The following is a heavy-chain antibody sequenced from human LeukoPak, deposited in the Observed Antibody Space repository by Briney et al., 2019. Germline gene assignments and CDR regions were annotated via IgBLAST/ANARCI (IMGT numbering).Heavy chain of an antibody. CDR2: INPNSGGT. Sequence: ASVKVSCKASGYTFTGYYMHWVRQAPGQGLEWMGWINPNSGGTNYAQKFQGRVTMTRDTSISTAYMELSRLRSDDTAEYYCAREGNGEYYFDYWGQGTLVTVSS. CDR3: AREGNGEYYFDY. J-gene: IGHJ4*02. CDR1: GYTFTGYY. D-gene: IGHD3-10*01. V-gene: IGHV1-2*02.